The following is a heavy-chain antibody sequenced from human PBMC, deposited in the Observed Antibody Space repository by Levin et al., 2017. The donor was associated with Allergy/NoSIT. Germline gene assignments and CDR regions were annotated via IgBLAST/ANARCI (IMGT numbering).Heavy chain of an antibody. CDR2: INKGRNEI. CDR1: GFTFSDYW. Sequence: TGGSLRLSCEASGFTFSDYWMSWVRQPSGKGLEWVARINKGRNEISYVDPVKGRFTISRDDGKKSLYLQMNSLRVEDTAVYYCVRGGGYYGSWWGQGALVTVSS. J-gene: IGHJ4*02. V-gene: IGHV3-7*05. CDR3: VRGGGYYGSW. D-gene: IGHD3-10*01.